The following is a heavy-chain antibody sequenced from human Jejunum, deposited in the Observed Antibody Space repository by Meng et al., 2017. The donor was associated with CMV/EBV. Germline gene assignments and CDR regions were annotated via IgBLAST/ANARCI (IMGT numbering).Heavy chain of an antibody. J-gene: IGHJ4*02. D-gene: IGHD4-17*01. CDR2: IYSDGSA. CDR3: ARGVNGDYYFDY. V-gene: IGHV3-66*01. Sequence: EVQLVGSGGGFVQPGGSLRLSCAASGFTVSSNYMTWVRRAPGKGLEWVSLIYSDGSAYYADSVKGRFTISRDNSKNTLYLQMNSLRAEDTAVYYCARGVNGDYYFDYWGQGTLVTVSS. CDR1: GFTVSSNY.